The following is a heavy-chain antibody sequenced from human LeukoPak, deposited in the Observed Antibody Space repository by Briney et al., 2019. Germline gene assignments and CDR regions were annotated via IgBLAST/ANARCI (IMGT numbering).Heavy chain of an antibody. Sequence: GGSLRLSCAASGFTFSSYGMHWVRQAPGKGLEWVAFIRYDGSNKYYADSVKGRFTISRDNSKNTLYLQMNSLRAEDTAVYYCANGRTGYCSGGSCLNWFDPWGQGTLVTVSS. CDR3: ANGRTGYCSGGSCLNWFDP. V-gene: IGHV3-30*02. CDR2: IRYDGSNK. J-gene: IGHJ5*02. CDR1: GFTFSSYG. D-gene: IGHD2-15*01.